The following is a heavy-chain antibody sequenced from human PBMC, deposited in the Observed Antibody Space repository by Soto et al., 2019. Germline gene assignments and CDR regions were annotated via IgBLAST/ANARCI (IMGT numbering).Heavy chain of an antibody. CDR2: ISGSGGST. V-gene: IGHV3-23*01. Sequence: PGGSLRLSCAASGFTFSSYAMSWVRQAPGKGLEWVSAISGSGGSTYYADSVKGRFTISRDNSKNTLYLQMNSLRAEDTAVYYCAKNFHPRDFWSGYFYYYYGMDVWGQGTTVTVSS. J-gene: IGHJ6*02. CDR3: AKNFHPRDFWSGYFYYYYGMDV. D-gene: IGHD3-3*01. CDR1: GFTFSSYA.